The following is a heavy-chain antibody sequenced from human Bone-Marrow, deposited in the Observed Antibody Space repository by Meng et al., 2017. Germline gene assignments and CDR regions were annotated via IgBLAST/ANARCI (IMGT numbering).Heavy chain of an antibody. CDR1: GFTFSSYA. CDR3: ANRGLWFGESSTKDAFDI. D-gene: IGHD3-10*01. V-gene: IGHV3-23*01. J-gene: IGHJ3*02. Sequence: GESLKISCAASGFTFSSYAMSWVRQAPGKGLEWVSAISGSGGSTYYADSVKGRFTISRDNSKNTLYLQMNSLRAEDTAVYYCANRGLWFGESSTKDAFDIWGQGTMVTVSS. CDR2: ISGSGGST.